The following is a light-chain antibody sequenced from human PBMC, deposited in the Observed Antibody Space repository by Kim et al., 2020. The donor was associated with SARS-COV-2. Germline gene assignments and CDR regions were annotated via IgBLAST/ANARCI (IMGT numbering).Light chain of an antibody. V-gene: IGLV2-11*01. CDR2: DVS. CDR3: CSYAGSYWV. CDR1: SSDVGGYNY. J-gene: IGLJ3*02. Sequence: PGKSVTISCTGTSSDVGGYNYVSWYQQHPGKAPKLMIYDVSKRPSGVPDRFSGSKSGNTASLTISGLQAEDEADYYCCSYAGSYWVFGGGTQLTVL.